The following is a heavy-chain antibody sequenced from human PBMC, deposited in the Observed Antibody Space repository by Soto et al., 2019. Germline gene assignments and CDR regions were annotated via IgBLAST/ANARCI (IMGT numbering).Heavy chain of an antibody. CDR3: ATGSYFDTSGSWGRWYLDH. Sequence: SVKVSCKASGGTFSSFAIGWVRQAPGQGLEWMGGIIPIFGSTKFAQKFQDRVTITADKSASTAYMELSSLRSEDTAVYFCATGSYFDTSGSWGRWYLDHWGQGTLVTVSS. D-gene: IGHD3-22*01. J-gene: IGHJ4*02. CDR2: IIPIFGST. V-gene: IGHV1-69*06. CDR1: GGTFSSFA.